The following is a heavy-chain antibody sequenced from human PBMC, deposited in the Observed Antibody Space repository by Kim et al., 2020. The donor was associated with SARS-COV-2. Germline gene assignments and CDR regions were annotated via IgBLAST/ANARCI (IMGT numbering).Heavy chain of an antibody. CDR1: GGSISSGDYY. D-gene: IGHD3-9*01. V-gene: IGHV4-30-4*01. Sequence: SETLSLTCTISGGSISSGDYYWSWIRQPPGKGLEWIGYIYYSGSTYYNPSLKSRVTISVDTSNNQFSLKLSSVTAADTAVDYCARSPARGNDILTGSFDYWGQGTLVTVSS. CDR3: ARSPARGNDILTGSFDY. CDR2: IYYSGST. J-gene: IGHJ4*02.